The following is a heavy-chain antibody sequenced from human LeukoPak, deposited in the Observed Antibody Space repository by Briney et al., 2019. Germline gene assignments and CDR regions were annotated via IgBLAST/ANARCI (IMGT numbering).Heavy chain of an antibody. J-gene: IGHJ5*02. Sequence: SQTLSLTCAVSGASISSGDWWSWVRQPPGKGLEWIGEIHHSGTSIYNPSLTSRVTISADKSKNQFSLKVTSVTAADTAVYYCASLMGSGSWYSWFDPWGQGTLVTVSS. CDR2: IHHSGTS. D-gene: IGHD6-13*01. V-gene: IGHV4-4*02. CDR1: GASISSGDW. CDR3: ASLMGSGSWYSWFDP.